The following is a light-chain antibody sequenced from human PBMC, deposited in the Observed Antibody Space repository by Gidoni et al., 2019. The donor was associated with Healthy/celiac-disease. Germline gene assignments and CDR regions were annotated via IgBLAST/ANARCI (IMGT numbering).Light chain of an antibody. CDR1: HSVSSSY. CDR3: QQYGSSPRT. V-gene: IGKV3-20*01. Sequence: EIVLTQSPGTLSLSPGERATLSCRASHSVSSSYLAWYQQKPGQAPRLLIYGASSRATGIPDRFSGSGSGTDFTLTISRLEPEHFAVYYCQQYGSSPRTFGQVTKLEIK. CDR2: GAS. J-gene: IGKJ2*01.